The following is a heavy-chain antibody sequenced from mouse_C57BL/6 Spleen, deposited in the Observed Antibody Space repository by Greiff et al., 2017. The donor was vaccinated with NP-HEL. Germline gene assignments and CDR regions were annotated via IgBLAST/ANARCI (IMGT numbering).Heavy chain of an antibody. CDR2: ISNLAYSI. Sequence: EVQVVESGGGLVQPGGSLKLSCAASGFTFSDYGMAWVRQAPRKGPEWVAFISNLAYSIYYADTVTGRFTISRENAKNTLYLEMSSLRSEDTAMYYCAIVAKGYFDVWGTGTTVTVSS. J-gene: IGHJ1*03. CDR3: AIVAKGYFDV. V-gene: IGHV5-15*01. CDR1: GFTFSDYG. D-gene: IGHD1-1*01.